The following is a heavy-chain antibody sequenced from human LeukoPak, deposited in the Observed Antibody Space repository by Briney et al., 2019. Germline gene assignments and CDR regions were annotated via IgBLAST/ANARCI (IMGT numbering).Heavy chain of an antibody. D-gene: IGHD6-19*01. CDR1: GFTFNRFY. CDR3: AREGDSSGSLGDY. Sequence: GGSLRLSCSASGFTFNRFYLHWVRQAPGKGLEFVSHISSNGATTYYADSVKGRFTVSRDNAEKSVYLHMSSLRAEDTAMYYCAREGDSSGSLGDYWGQGILVTVSS. V-gene: IGHV3-64*04. CDR2: ISSNGATT. J-gene: IGHJ4*02.